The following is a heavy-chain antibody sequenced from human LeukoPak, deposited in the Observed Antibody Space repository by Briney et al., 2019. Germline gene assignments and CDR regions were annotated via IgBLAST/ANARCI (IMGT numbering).Heavy chain of an antibody. CDR3: AGDNSSGWYRFDY. D-gene: IGHD6-19*01. J-gene: IGHJ4*02. V-gene: IGHV1-69*06. CDR2: IIPIFDTT. Sequence: ASVKVSCMASGGTFTIYAISWVRQAPGQGLEWMGGIIPIFDTTNYTQKFQGRVTITADKSTSTDYMELSSLRSEDTAVYYCAGDNSSGWYRFDYWGQGTLVTVSS. CDR1: GGTFTIYA.